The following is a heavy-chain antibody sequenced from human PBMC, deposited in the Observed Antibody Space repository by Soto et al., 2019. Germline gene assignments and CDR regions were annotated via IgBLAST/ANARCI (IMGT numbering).Heavy chain of an antibody. CDR2: IKQDGSEK. V-gene: IGHV3-7*01. CDR1: GFTFSSYW. D-gene: IGHD3-10*01. Sequence: PGGSLRLSCAASGFTFSSYWMSWVRQAPGKGLEWVANIKQDGSEKYYVDSVKGRFTISRDNAKNSLYLQMNSLRAEDTAVYYCARLDYYGSGGHDAFDIWGQGTMVTVSS. CDR3: ARLDYYGSGGHDAFDI. J-gene: IGHJ3*02.